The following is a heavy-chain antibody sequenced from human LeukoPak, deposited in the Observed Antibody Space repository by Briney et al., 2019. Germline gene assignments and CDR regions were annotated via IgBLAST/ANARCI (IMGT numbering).Heavy chain of an antibody. J-gene: IGHJ6*03. V-gene: IGHV1-18*04. CDR1: GYTFTNYY. CDR3: ARDQTTNYYYYYMDV. D-gene: IGHD4-11*01. CDR2: ISAYNGNT. Sequence: GASVKVSCKASGYTFTNYYMHWVRQAPGQGLEWMGWISAYNGNTNYAQKLQGRVTMTTDTSTSTAYMELRSLRSDDTAVYYCARDQTTNYYYYYMDVWGKGTTVTVSS.